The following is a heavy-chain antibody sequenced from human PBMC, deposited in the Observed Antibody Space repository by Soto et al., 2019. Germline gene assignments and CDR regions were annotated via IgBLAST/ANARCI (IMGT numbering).Heavy chain of an antibody. CDR1: GFTFSSYW. J-gene: IGHJ6*02. CDR3: ARVKEGYYYGMDV. CDR2: IKQDGSEK. Sequence: EVQLVESGGGLVQPGGPLRLSCAASGFTFSSYWMSWVRQAPGKGLEWVANIKQDGSEKYYVDSVKGRFTISRDNAKNSLYLQMNSLRAEDTAVYYCARVKEGYYYGMDVWGQGTTVTVS. V-gene: IGHV3-7*01.